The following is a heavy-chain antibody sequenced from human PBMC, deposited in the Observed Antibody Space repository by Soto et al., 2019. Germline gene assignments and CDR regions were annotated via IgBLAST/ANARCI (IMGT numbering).Heavy chain of an antibody. J-gene: IGHJ4*02. CDR1: GLSFSTYG. Sequence: GGSLRLSCAASGLSFSTYGMHWVRQAPGKGLEWVAHISYDGSYEYYGDSVKGRFTISRDNSKNTLYLQLNSLRAEDTAVYYCAKDLVARGDYWGQGTLVTVSS. CDR3: AKDLVARGDY. CDR2: ISYDGSYE. V-gene: IGHV3-30*18. D-gene: IGHD3-10*01.